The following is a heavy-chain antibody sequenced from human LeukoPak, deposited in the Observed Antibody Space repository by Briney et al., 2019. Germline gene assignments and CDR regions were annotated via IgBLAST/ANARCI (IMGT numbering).Heavy chain of an antibody. D-gene: IGHD3-22*01. J-gene: IGHJ4*02. V-gene: IGHV3-21*01. CDR2: ISSSSSYI. CDR3: ARDLDYYDSSGYLH. CDR1: GFTFSSYS. Sequence: PGGSLRLSCAASGFTFSSYSMNWVRRAPGKGLEWVSSISSSSSYIYYADSVKGRFTISRDNAKNSLYLQMNSLRAEDTAVYYCARDLDYYDSSGYLHWGQGTLVTVSS.